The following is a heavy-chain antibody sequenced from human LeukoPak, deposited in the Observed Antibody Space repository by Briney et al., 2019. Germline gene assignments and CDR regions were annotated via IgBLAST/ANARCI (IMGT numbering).Heavy chain of an antibody. D-gene: IGHD6-6*01. J-gene: IGHJ4*02. V-gene: IGHV3-23*01. CDR1: GFTFSNYG. Sequence: GGSLRLSCVASGFTFSNYGMSWVRQAPGKGLEWVSGITGSGGSTYYADSVRGRFTISRDNSKNTLNLQMNRLRAEDSAVYYCAKARSLEYSSSSDFWGQGTLVTVSS. CDR2: ITGSGGST. CDR3: AKARSLEYSSSSDF.